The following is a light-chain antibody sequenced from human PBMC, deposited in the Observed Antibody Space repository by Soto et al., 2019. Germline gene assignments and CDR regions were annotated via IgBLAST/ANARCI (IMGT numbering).Light chain of an antibody. CDR3: QQRKSPPYP. CDR1: QSVSSY. Sequence: EIVLTQSPATLSLSPGERATLSCRASQSVSSYLAWYQQKPGQAPRLLIYDASNRATDIPARFSGSGSGTDXTLXXTNLAPEDFAVXYXQQRKSPPYPFGQGTRLAIK. CDR2: DAS. V-gene: IGKV3-11*01. J-gene: IGKJ2*01.